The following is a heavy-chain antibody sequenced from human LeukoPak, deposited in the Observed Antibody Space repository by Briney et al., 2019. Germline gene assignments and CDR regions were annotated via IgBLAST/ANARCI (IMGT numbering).Heavy chain of an antibody. CDR3: ARLGGSSGYYIYYYCGMDV. Sequence: ASVKVSCKAFGGTFSSYAISWVRQAPGQGLEWMGRIIPILGIANYAQKFQGRVTITADKSTSTAYMELSSLRSEDTAVYYCARLGGSSGYYIYYYCGMDVWGQGTTVTVSS. CDR2: IIPILGIA. V-gene: IGHV1-69*04. CDR1: GGTFSSYA. J-gene: IGHJ6*02. D-gene: IGHD3-22*01.